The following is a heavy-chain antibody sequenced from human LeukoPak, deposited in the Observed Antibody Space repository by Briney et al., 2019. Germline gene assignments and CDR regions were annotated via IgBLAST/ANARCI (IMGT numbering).Heavy chain of an antibody. J-gene: IGHJ3*01. CDR2: ISYDGSNK. D-gene: IGHD6-13*01. CDR1: GFTFSTYD. V-gene: IGHV3-30*18. CDR3: AKDWGSWGSGIDAFDL. Sequence: PGGSLRLSCAASGFTFSTYDMHWVRQAPGKGLEWVALISYDGSNKYYADSVKGRFTISRDNPKNTLYLQMNSLRVEDTAVYYCAKDWGSWGSGIDAFDLWGQGTMVTASS.